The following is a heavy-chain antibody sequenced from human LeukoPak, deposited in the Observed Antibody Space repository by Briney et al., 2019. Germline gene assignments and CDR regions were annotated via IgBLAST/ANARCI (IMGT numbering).Heavy chain of an antibody. CDR3: ARFRRDGSNYNDY. J-gene: IGHJ4*02. CDR2: ISSRSTYV. V-gene: IGHV3-21*06. Sequence: GGSLRLSCAASGFTFSDYSINWVRQAPGRGLEWVSSISSRSTYVFYADSVKGRFAISRDNAKNSMYLQMNGLRAEDTAVYYCARFRRDGSNYNDYWGQGTLVTVSS. D-gene: IGHD5-24*01. CDR1: GFTFSDYS.